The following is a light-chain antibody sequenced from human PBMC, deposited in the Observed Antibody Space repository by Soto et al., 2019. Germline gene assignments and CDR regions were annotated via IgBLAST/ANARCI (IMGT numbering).Light chain of an antibody. J-gene: IGKJ4*01. CDR1: QSISSW. V-gene: IGKV1-5*03. CDR2: EAS. CDR3: QQYNSYPLT. Sequence: DIQMTQSPSTLSASAGDRVTITCRASQSISSWLAWYQQKPGKAPKLLIHEASSLESGVPSRFSGSGSETEFTLTISSLQPDDFATYYCQQYNSYPLTFGGGTTLEIK.